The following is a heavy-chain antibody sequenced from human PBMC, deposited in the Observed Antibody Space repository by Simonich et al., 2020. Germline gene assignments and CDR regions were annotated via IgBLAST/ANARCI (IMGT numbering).Heavy chain of an antibody. V-gene: IGHV3-30*07. CDR2: ISYDGSNK. CDR1: GFTFSSYA. CDR3: ARDLGSSYYFDY. D-gene: IGHD6-6*01. Sequence: GGGGVQPGGSLRPSCAASGFTFSSYAMHWVRQAPGKGLGWVAVISYDGSNKYYADSVKGRFTISRDNSKNTLYLQMNSLRAEDTAVYYCARDLGSSYYFDYWGQGTLVTVSS. J-gene: IGHJ4*02.